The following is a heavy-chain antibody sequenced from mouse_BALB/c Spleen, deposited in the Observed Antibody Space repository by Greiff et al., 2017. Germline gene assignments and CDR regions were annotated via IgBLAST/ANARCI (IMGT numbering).Heavy chain of an antibody. CDR1: GFTFSSYA. J-gene: IGHJ3*01. CDR3: ARKGDGYSFAY. V-gene: IGHV5-9-4*01. Sequence: EVKLVESGGGLVKPGGSLKLSCAASGFTFSSYAMSWVRQSPEKRLEWVAEISSGGSYTYYPDTVTGRFTISRDNAKNTLYLEMSSLRSEDTAMYYCARKGDGYSFAYWGQGTLVTVSA. D-gene: IGHD2-3*01. CDR2: ISSGGSYT.